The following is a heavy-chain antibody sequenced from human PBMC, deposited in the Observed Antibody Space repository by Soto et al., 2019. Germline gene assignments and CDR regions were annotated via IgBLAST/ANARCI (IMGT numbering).Heavy chain of an antibody. D-gene: IGHD3-16*01. CDR1: GGSISNYY. Sequence: PSETLSLTCTVSGGSISNYYWSWIRQPPGKGLEWIAYISNSGNTNSNPSLKSRVTMSVDTSQNQFSLKLTSVTAADTAVYYCARWGERYGVMDYYGMDVWGQGTTVTVSS. V-gene: IGHV4-59*01. J-gene: IGHJ6*02. CDR2: ISNSGNT. CDR3: ARWGERYGVMDYYGMDV.